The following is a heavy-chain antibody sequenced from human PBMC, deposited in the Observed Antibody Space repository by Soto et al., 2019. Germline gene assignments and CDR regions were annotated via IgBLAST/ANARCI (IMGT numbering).Heavy chain of an antibody. V-gene: IGHV1-69*13. J-gene: IGHJ6*02. Sequence: SVKVSCKASGGTFTSYAISWVRQAPGQGLEWMGGIIPIFGTANYAQKFQGRVTITADESTSTAYMELSSLRSEDTAVYYCASLNLRRDGYNYEAGILPPTSYYGMDVWGQGTTVTVSS. D-gene: IGHD5-12*01. CDR3: ASLNLRRDGYNYEAGILPPTSYYGMDV. CDR2: IIPIFGTA. CDR1: GGTFTSYA.